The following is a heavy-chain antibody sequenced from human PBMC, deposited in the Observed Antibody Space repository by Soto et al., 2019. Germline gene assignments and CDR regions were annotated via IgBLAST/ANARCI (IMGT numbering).Heavy chain of an antibody. CDR3: ARDRAGVGYNIDV. CDR1: GFTFSSYA. Sequence: GGSLRLSCAASGFTFSSYAMSWVRQAPGKGLEWVAVICDDGGERYYADSVKGRFTISRDNSKNTLDLQMNSLRAEDTAVYYCARDRAGVGYNIDVWGQGTTVTVSS. D-gene: IGHD5-12*01. J-gene: IGHJ6*02. CDR2: ICDDGGER. V-gene: IGHV3-23*01.